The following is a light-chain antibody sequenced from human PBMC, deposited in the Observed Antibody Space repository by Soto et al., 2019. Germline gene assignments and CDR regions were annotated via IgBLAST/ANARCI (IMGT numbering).Light chain of an antibody. CDR2: DAS. CDR3: QQYNSYPWT. V-gene: IGKV1-5*01. CDR1: QSISNW. Sequence: DIQRTQSPSTLSASVGDRVTITCRASQSISNWLAWYQQRPGQAPKLLIYDASSLESGVPSTFSGSASGTEFTLTISSLQPDDFATYYCQQYNSYPWTFGQGTKVDIK. J-gene: IGKJ1*01.